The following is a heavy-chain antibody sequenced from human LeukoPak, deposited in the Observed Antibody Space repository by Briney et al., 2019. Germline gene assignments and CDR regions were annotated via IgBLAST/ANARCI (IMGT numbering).Heavy chain of an antibody. D-gene: IGHD2-15*01. CDR1: GFTVSNDY. Sequence: PGGSLRLSCAVSGFTVSNDYMSWVRQAPGKGLEWVSVIYGGGDTYYADSVRGRFTISRDNAKNTLYLQMNSLRAEDTAVYYCGRGGVVASMDVWGQGTTVTVSS. V-gene: IGHV3-53*01. CDR3: GRGGVVASMDV. CDR2: IYGGGDT. J-gene: IGHJ6*02.